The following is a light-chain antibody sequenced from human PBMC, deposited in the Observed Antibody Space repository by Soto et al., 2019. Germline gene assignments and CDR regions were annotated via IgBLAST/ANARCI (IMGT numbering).Light chain of an antibody. J-gene: IGKJ5*01. Sequence: WYQQKPGKAPKLLVYDATSLESGVSSRFSGSGYGTDFTLSINNLQPDDFATYYCQQYNRLITFGQGTRLEI. CDR2: DAT. V-gene: IGKV1-5*01. CDR3: QQYNRLIT.